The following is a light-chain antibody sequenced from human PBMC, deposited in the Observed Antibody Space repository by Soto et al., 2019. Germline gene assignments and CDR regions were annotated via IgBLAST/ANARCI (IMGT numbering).Light chain of an antibody. CDR3: QQYNKWPPQYT. CDR1: QSINSD. CDR2: GAS. V-gene: IGKV3-15*01. J-gene: IGKJ2*01. Sequence: EIVMTQSPATLSVSPGERATLSCRASQSINSDLAWYQQKPGQAPRLLIYGASTRATDIPARISGSGSGTDFTLTISSLQSEDFAVYYCQQYNKWPPQYTFGHGTKLEIK.